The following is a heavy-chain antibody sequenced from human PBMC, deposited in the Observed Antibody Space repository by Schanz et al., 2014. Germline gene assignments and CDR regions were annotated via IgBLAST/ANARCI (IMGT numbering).Heavy chain of an antibody. CDR2: ISGSGGST. J-gene: IGHJ4*02. V-gene: IGHV3-23*04. D-gene: IGHD3-9*01. CDR3: AKDHAGSDILTALGN. CDR1: GFTFFGSFA. Sequence: VQLVESGGGLVKPGGSLRLSCVASGFTFFGSFAMSWVRQAPGKGLEWVSGISGSGGSTFDADSVKGRFTISRDNSKNTLYLQMNSLRAEDTAVYYCAKDHAGSDILTALGNWGQGTLVTVSS.